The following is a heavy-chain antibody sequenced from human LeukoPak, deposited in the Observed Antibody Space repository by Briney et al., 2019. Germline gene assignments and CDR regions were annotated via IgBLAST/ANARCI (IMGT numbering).Heavy chain of an antibody. D-gene: IGHD2-2*01. CDR1: GYTFTSYG. J-gene: IGHJ6*02. Sequence: ASVKVSCKASGYTFTSYGISWVRQAPGQGLEWMGWISGYNGNTVYAQNLQGRVTMTTATSTSTAYMELRSLRSDDSAVYYCARDRYCSSTSCYHYYHYGMDVWGQGTTVTVSS. CDR2: ISGYNGNT. V-gene: IGHV1-18*01. CDR3: ARDRYCSSTSCYHYYHYGMDV.